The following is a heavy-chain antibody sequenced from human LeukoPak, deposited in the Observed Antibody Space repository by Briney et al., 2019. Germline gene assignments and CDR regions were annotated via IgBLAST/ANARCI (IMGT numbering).Heavy chain of an antibody. Sequence: PSKTLSLTCTVSGGSISSISYYWGWIRQPPGKGLEWIGSIYYSGGTYYNPSLKSRVTISVGTSKNQISLKMSSVTAADTAVYYCARRSMTTVDYWGQGTLVTVSS. V-gene: IGHV4-39*01. D-gene: IGHD4-11*01. CDR2: IYYSGGT. J-gene: IGHJ4*02. CDR1: GGSISSISYY. CDR3: ARRSMTTVDY.